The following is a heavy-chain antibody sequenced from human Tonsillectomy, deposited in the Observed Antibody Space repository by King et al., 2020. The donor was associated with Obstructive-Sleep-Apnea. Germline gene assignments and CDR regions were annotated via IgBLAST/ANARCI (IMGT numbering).Heavy chain of an antibody. J-gene: IGHJ5*02. CDR3: ARDRLLLWFGDSPSPSRFDP. CDR2: ISSYNGNT. V-gene: IGHV1-18*04. Sequence: VQLVESGAEVKKPGASVKVSCKASGYTFNSYGISWVRQAPGQGLEWMGWISSYNGNTNYAQKFQGRVTMTTDTSTSTAYMELRSLRSDDTAVYYCARDRLLLWFGDSPSPSRFDPWGQGTLVSVST. CDR1: GYTFNSYG. D-gene: IGHD3-10*01.